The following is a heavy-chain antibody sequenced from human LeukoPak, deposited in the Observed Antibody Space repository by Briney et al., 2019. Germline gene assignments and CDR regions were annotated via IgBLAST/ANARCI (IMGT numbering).Heavy chain of an antibody. V-gene: IGHV3-48*01. J-gene: IGHJ3*02. CDR3: ARGMSSGRYAVDI. CDR1: GFTFSTYS. D-gene: IGHD6-19*01. CDR2: ISSSSSTI. Sequence: PGGSLRLSCAAPGFTFSTYSMNWVRQAPGKGLDWVSYISSSSSTIYYADSVKGRFTISRDSAKNSLYLQMSSLRAEDTAVYYCARGMSSGRYAVDIWGQGTMVTVSS.